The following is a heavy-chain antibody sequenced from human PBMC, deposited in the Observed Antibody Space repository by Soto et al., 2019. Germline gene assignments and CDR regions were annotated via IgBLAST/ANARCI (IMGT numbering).Heavy chain of an antibody. CDR3: TRHGGDFLEWFHGHGLDV. J-gene: IGHJ6*02. CDR1: GFIFSGSA. V-gene: IGHV3-73*02. CDR2: IRSRPNSYAT. Sequence: EVQLVESGGGLVQPGGSLKLSCAASGFIFSGSAVHWVRQASGKGLEWVGRIRSRPNSYATTYAASVKGRFIISRDDSKSTAFLQLNSLKTEDTAIYYCTRHGGDFLEWFHGHGLDVWGQGTTVTVSS. D-gene: IGHD3-3*01.